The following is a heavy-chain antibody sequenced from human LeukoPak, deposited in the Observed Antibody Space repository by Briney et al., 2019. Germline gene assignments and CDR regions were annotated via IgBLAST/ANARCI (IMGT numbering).Heavy chain of an antibody. D-gene: IGHD2-21*01. CDR3: ARAGGHIVLFDP. Sequence: SQTLSLTCTVSGVSISSGSYYWSWIRQPAGKGLEWIGRIYTSGSTNYTPSLKSRVTISLDTSKNQFSLKLSSVTAADTAVYYCARAGGHIVLFDPWGQRTLVTVSS. J-gene: IGHJ5*02. V-gene: IGHV4-61*02. CDR1: GVSISSGSYY. CDR2: IYTSGST.